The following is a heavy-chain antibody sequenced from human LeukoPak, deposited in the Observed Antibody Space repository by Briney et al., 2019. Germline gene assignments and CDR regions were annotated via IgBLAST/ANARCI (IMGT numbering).Heavy chain of an antibody. J-gene: IGHJ4*02. CDR3: AKDPYYGSGSYYSVFSY. CDR1: GFMFSNYA. CDR2: ISGSGGST. V-gene: IGHV3-23*01. Sequence: GGSLRLSCAASGFMFSNYAMSWVRQAPGKGLEWVSAISGSGGSTYYADSVKGRFTISRDNSKNTLFLQMNSLRAEDTAVYYCAKDPYYGSGSYYSVFSYWGQGALVTVSS. D-gene: IGHD3-10*01.